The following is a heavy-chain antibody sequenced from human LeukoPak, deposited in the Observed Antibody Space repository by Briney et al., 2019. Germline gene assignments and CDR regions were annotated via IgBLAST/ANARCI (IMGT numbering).Heavy chain of an antibody. Sequence: SETLSLTCTVSGGSIRSSSYYWGWIRQPPGKGLEWIGSISYSGNTYYNPSLKSRVTISVDTSKNQLSLKLSSVTAADTAVYYCARRGTYYYDSSGYGFDPWGQGTLVTVSS. J-gene: IGHJ5*02. CDR1: GGSIRSSSYY. CDR3: ARRGTYYYDSSGYGFDP. CDR2: ISYSGNT. V-gene: IGHV4-39*07. D-gene: IGHD3-22*01.